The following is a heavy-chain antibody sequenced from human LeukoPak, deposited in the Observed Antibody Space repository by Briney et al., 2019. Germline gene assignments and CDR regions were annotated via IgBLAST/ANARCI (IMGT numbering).Heavy chain of an antibody. CDR1: GYTFTSYG. Sequence: ASVKVSCKASGYTFTSYGISWVRQAPGQGLEWMGRIIPILGIANYAQKFQGRVTITADKSTSTAYMELSSLRSEDTAVYYCAGYYDSSGPPFDYWGQGTLVTVSS. D-gene: IGHD3-22*01. CDR2: IIPILGIA. V-gene: IGHV1-69*04. J-gene: IGHJ4*02. CDR3: AGYYDSSGPPFDY.